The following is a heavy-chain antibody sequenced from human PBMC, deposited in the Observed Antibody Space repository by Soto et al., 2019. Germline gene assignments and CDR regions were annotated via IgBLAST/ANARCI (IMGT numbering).Heavy chain of an antibody. CDR2: IYKSATT. V-gene: IGHV4-39*01. J-gene: IGHJ4*02. Sequence: SETLSLTYSVSGDSISNLDYFWAWIRQPPGQALEYIGYIYKSATTYYNPSFETRVTISVDTSKNEFSLRLRSVTAADTAVYYCARHLKAVAAAMAYWGQGVPVTVSS. D-gene: IGHD6-19*01. CDR1: GDSISNLDYF. CDR3: ARHLKAVAAAMAY.